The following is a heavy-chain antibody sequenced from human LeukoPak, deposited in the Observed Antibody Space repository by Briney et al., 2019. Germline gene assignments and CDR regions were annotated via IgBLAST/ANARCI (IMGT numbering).Heavy chain of an antibody. J-gene: IGHJ3*02. CDR1: GYSISSGYY. CDR2: IYHSGST. CDR3: ARVDFADAFDI. Sequence: SETLSLTCAVSGYSISSGYYWGWIRQPPGKGLEWIGSIYHSGSTYYNPSLKSRDTISVDTSKNQFSLKLSTVTAADTAVYYCARVDFADAFDIWGQGTMVTVSS. V-gene: IGHV4-38-2*01.